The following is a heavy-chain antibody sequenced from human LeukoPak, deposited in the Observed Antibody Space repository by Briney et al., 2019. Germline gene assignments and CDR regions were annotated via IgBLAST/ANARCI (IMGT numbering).Heavy chain of an antibody. Sequence: SVKVSCKASGGTFSSYAISWVRQAPGQGLEWMGRIIPIFGIANYAQKFQGRVTITADKPTSTAYMELSNLRSEDTAVYYCARAGGTERIYYYYGMDVWGQGTTATVSS. CDR3: ARAGGTERIYYYYGMDV. CDR2: IIPIFGIA. V-gene: IGHV1-69*04. CDR1: GGTFSSYA. D-gene: IGHD2/OR15-2a*01. J-gene: IGHJ6*02.